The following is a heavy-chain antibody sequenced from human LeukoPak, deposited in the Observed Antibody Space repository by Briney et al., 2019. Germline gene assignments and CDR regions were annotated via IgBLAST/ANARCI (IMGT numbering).Heavy chain of an antibody. CDR3: ARGAAGTGAADY. CDR1: GGSISSSSYY. CDR2: IYYSGST. Sequence: SETLSLTCTVSGGSISSSSYYWGWIRQPPGKGLEWIGSIYYSGSTYYNPSLKSRVTISVDTSKNQFSLKLSSVTAADTAVYFCARGAAGTGAADYWGQGTLVTVSS. V-gene: IGHV4-39*07. D-gene: IGHD6-13*01. J-gene: IGHJ4*02.